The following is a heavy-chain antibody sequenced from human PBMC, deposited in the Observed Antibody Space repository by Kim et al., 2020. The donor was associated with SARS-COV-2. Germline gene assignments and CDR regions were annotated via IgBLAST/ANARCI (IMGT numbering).Heavy chain of an antibody. CDR3: MRSRLHPRVDC. D-gene: IGHD5-12*01. V-gene: IGHV3-7*03. J-gene: IGHJ4*02. CDR1: GFTFSSYW. Sequence: GGSLRLSCAASGFTFSSYWMNWVRQAPGKGLEWVARIKSDGSKSYYADSVKGQCTISRDNAKNTLYLQLKILRAEDTAVYYCMRSRLHPRVDCWYQGT. CDR2: IKSDGSKS.